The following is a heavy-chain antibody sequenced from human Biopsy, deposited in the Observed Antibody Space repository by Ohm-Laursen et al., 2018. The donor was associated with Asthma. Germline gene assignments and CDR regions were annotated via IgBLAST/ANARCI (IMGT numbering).Heavy chain of an antibody. CDR1: GYSLTDLS. D-gene: IGHD4-17*01. V-gene: IGHV1-24*01. Sequence: GASVKVSCKISGYSLTDLSMHWVRQAPGQGLEWMGGNDHEEGGTVNARRFQGRVTMTEDTSTDTAYMELSSLSSDDTAVYYCASDFPKDYVRYNFQFWGQGTLVTVSS. CDR2: NDHEEGGT. J-gene: IGHJ4*02. CDR3: ASDFPKDYVRYNFQF.